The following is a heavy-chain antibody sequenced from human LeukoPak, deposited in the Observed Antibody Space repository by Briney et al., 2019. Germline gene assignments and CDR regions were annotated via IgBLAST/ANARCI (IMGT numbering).Heavy chain of an antibody. CDR3: AKDRDYYDILTGYYKGGFDY. CDR1: GFTVSSNY. V-gene: IGHV3-53*01. CDR2: IYSGGST. J-gene: IGHJ4*02. Sequence: QTGGSLRLSCAASGFTVSSNYMSWVRQAPGKGLEWVSVIYSGGSTYYADSVKGRFTISRDNSKNTLYLQMNSLRAEDTAVYYCAKDRDYYDILTGYYKGGFDYWGQGTLVTVSS. D-gene: IGHD3-9*01.